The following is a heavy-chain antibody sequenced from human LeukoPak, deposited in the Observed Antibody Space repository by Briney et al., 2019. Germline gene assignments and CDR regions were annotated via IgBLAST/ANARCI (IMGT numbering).Heavy chain of an antibody. D-gene: IGHD6-13*01. J-gene: IGHJ4*02. Sequence: GGSLRLSCAASGFTFSSYAMSWVRQAPGKGLEWVANIKPDGTTKFYVDSVKGRFTISRDNALNSLYLQMNSLRAEDTAIYYCARSIPYGTTWYGRSDYWGQGTLVTVSS. V-gene: IGHV3-7*03. CDR3: ARSIPYGTTWYGRSDY. CDR2: IKPDGTTK. CDR1: GFTFSSYA.